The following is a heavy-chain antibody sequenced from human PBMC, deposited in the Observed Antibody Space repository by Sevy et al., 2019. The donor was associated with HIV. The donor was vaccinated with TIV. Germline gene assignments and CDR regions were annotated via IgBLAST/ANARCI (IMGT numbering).Heavy chain of an antibody. V-gene: IGHV3-30*18. CDR3: AKDFTGYNGMDV. Sequence: GGSLRLSCVVSGIIFTTSGMHWVRQAPGKGLEWVAVISYHGREKFYADSVKGRATISRDNSKNLLYLEMNSLRTEDTAVYYCAKDFTGYNGMDVWGQGTMVTVSS. J-gene: IGHJ6*02. D-gene: IGHD1-1*01. CDR2: ISYHGREK. CDR1: GIIFTTSG.